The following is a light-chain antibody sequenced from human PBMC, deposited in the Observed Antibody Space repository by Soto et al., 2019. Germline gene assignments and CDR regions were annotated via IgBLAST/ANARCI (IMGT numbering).Light chain of an antibody. V-gene: IGKV3-20*01. CDR2: GAS. Sequence: EIVLTQYPGTLCLSPGERATLSCRASQSVSSSYLAWYQQKPGQAPRLLIYGASSRATGIPDRFSGSGSGTDFTLTISRLEPEDFAVYYCQQYGSSPTFGQGTKVEIK. CDR3: QQYGSSPT. CDR1: QSVSSSY. J-gene: IGKJ1*01.